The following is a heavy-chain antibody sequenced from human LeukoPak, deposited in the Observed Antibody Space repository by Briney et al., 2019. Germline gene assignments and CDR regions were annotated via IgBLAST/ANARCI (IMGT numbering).Heavy chain of an antibody. J-gene: IGHJ4*02. D-gene: IGHD3-10*01. V-gene: IGHV4-59*01. CDR1: GGSISSYY. Sequence: SETLSLTCTVSGGSISSYYWSWIRQPPGKGLEWIGYIYYSGSTNYNPSLKSRVTISVDTSKNQFSLRLSSVTAADTAVYYCARDTYYGSGSYSDWGQGTLVTVSS. CDR3: ARDTYYGSGSYSD. CDR2: IYYSGST.